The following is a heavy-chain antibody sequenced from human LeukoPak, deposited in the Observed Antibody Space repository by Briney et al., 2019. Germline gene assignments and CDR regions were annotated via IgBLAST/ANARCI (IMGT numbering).Heavy chain of an antibody. CDR1: GFTFSSYE. D-gene: IGHD1-26*01. J-gene: IGHJ4*02. CDR2: ISSSSSTI. Sequence: GGSLRLSCAASGFTFSSYEMNWVRQAPGKGLEWVSYISSSSSTIYYADSVRGRFTISRDNAKNSLYLQMNSLRAEDTAVYYCARQAQVGATTGEYDYWGQGTLVTVSS. V-gene: IGHV3-48*01. CDR3: ARQAQVGATTGEYDY.